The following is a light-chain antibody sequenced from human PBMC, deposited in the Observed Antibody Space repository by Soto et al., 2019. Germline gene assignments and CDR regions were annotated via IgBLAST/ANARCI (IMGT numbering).Light chain of an antibody. J-gene: IGKJ1*01. CDR2: GAS. V-gene: IGKV3-15*01. CDR3: QQYNNWPGT. Sequence: EIVMTQSQATLSVSAGERASLSCRASQSVSRTLAWYPQKPGQAHRLLIDGASSRATGIPARFSGSGSGTEFTLTISSVQSEDFAVYYCQQYNNWPGTFGQGTKVEIK. CDR1: QSVSRT.